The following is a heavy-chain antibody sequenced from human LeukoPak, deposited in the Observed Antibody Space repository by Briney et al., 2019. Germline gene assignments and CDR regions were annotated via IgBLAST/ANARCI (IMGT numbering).Heavy chain of an antibody. J-gene: IGHJ4*02. CDR1: GFTVSSNY. Sequence: SGGSLRLSCAASGFTVSSNYMSWVRQAPGKGLEWGSVIYSGDSTEYAESVKCRVTISSDNSNNTLYLQMNSLRAADTAVYYWSRDPSDYWGQGTLVTVA. CDR2: IYSGDST. CDR3: SRDPSDY. V-gene: IGHV3-66*01. D-gene: IGHD6-6*01.